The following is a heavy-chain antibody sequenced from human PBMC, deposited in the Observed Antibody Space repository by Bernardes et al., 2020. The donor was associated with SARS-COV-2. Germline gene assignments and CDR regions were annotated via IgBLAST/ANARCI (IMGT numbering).Heavy chain of an antibody. J-gene: IGHJ4*02. Sequence: SLRLSCAPSGFTFSNYAMHWVRQAPGKGLEWVAVIWYDGSKKYYADSVKGRFTISRDNSKNTLYLQMNSLRADDTAVYYCARQHLGSGWSFDYWGQGTLVTVSS. V-gene: IGHV3-33*01. CDR2: IWYDGSKK. CDR3: ARQHLGSGWSFDY. D-gene: IGHD6-19*01. CDR1: GFTFSNYA.